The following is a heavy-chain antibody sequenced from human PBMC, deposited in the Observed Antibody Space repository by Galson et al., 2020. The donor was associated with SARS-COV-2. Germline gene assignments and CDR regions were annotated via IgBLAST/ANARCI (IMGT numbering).Heavy chain of an antibody. Sequence: GGSLRLSCAASGFTSSTYSMNWVRQAPGKGLEWVSYISSSSSNIYYADSVKGRFTISRDNAKNSLYLQMNSLRVEDTAVYYCARGASSPGRPAAMTPFDWGQGTLVTVSS. CDR3: ARGASSPGRPAAMTPFD. J-gene: IGHJ4*02. CDR2: ISSSSSNI. V-gene: IGHV3-21*01. CDR1: GFTSSTYS. D-gene: IGHD2-2*01.